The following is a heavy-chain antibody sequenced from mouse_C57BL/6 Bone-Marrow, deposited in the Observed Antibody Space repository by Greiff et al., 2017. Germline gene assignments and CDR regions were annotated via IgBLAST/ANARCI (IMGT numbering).Heavy chain of an antibody. CDR2: INPYNGGT. D-gene: IGHD2-5*01. V-gene: IGHV1-19*01. J-gene: IGHJ3*01. CDR3: ARLHYSNWAWFAY. CDR1: GYTFTDYY. Sequence: VQLQQSGPVLVKPGASVKMSCKASGYTFTDYYMNWVKQSHGKSLEWIGVINPYNGGTSYNQQFKGKATLTVDKSSSTAYMELNSLTSEDSAVXYWARLHYSNWAWFAYWGQGTLVTVSA.